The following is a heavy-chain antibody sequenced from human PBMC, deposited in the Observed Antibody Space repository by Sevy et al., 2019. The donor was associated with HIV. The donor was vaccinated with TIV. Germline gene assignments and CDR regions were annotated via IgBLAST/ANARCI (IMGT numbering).Heavy chain of an antibody. D-gene: IGHD5-12*01. Sequence: GGSLRLSCAASGFTFNSYWMSWVRQAPGKGREWVANIKQDGSEKYYVDSVKGGFTISRDNSQNSLFLQMNTLRAEDTAVYYCAREGSPYDTYYYYYGMDVWGQGTTVTVSS. CDR2: IKQDGSEK. CDR3: AREGSPYDTYYYYYGMDV. CDR1: GFTFNSYW. J-gene: IGHJ6*02. V-gene: IGHV3-7*01.